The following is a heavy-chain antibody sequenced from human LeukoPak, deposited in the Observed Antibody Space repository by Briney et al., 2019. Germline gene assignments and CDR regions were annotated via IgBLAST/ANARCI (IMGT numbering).Heavy chain of an antibody. D-gene: IGHD2-8*02. CDR1: GGSFSGYY. CDR2: INHSGST. Sequence: PSETLSLACAVYGGSFSGYYWSWIRQPPGKGLEWIGEINHSGSTNYNPSLKSRVTISVDTSKNQFSLKLSSVTAADTAVYYCGTGPLTSTGDIWGQGTMVTVSS. J-gene: IGHJ3*02. CDR3: GTGPLTSTGDI. V-gene: IGHV4-34*01.